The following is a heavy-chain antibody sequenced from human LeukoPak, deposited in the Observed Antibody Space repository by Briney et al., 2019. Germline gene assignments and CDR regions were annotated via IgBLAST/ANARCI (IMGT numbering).Heavy chain of an antibody. CDR3: TTKMFIAAADKLFDY. V-gene: IGHV3-15*01. Sequence: KPGGSLRLSCAASGFTFTNAWMSWVRQAPGKGLEWVGRIKTKTDGGTTDYAAPVKGRFTISRDDSINMMYLQMNSLKTEDTAVYYCTTKMFIAAADKLFDYWGQGTLVTVSS. D-gene: IGHD6-13*01. J-gene: IGHJ4*02. CDR2: IKTKTDGGTT. CDR1: GFTFTNAW.